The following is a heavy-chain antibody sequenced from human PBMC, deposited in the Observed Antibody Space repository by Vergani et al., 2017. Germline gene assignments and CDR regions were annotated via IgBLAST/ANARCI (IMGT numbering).Heavy chain of an antibody. D-gene: IGHD5-18*01. V-gene: IGHV3-64*07. Sequence: EVQLVESGGGLVKPGGSLRLSCAASGFTFSSYAMHWVRQAPGKGLEYVSAISSNGGSTYYADSVKGRFTISRDNSKNTLYLQMGSLRAEDMAVYYCAGGYSYGYFDYWGQGTLVTVSS. J-gene: IGHJ4*02. CDR1: GFTFSSYA. CDR2: ISSNGGST. CDR3: AGGYSYGYFDY.